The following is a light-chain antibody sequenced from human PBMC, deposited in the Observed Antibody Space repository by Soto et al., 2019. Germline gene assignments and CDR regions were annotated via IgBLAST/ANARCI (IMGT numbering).Light chain of an antibody. J-gene: IGLJ1*01. V-gene: IGLV2-14*01. CDR3: SSYTSSSTGV. CDR1: SSDVGGYNY. Sequence: QSVLTHPASVSGSAGQSIAISCTGTSSDVGGYNYVSWYQQHPGKAPKLMIYEVSNRPSGVSNRFSGSKSGNTASLTISGLQAEDEADYYCSSYTSSSTGVFGTGTKV. CDR2: EVS.